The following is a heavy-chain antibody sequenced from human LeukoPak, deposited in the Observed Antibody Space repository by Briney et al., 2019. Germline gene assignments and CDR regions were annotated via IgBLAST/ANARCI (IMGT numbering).Heavy chain of an antibody. J-gene: IGHJ4*02. CDR1: GGSISSYY. D-gene: IGHD5/OR15-5a*01. Sequence: SETLSLTCTVSGGSISSYYWSWIRQPPGKGLEWIGYIYYSGSTNYNPSLKSRVTISVDTSKNQFSLKLSSVTAADTAVYYCARGLRVSTDYFDYWGQGTLVTVPS. V-gene: IGHV4-59*08. CDR3: ARGLRVSTDYFDY. CDR2: IYYSGST.